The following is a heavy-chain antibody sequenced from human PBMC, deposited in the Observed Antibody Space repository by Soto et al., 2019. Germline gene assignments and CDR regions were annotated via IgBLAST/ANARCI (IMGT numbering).Heavy chain of an antibody. J-gene: IGHJ6*02. CDR1: GFTFSSYA. Sequence: EVQLLESGGGLVQPGGSLRLSCAASGFTFSSYAMSWVRQAPGKGLEWVSAISGSGGSTYYADSVKGRFTISRDNSKNARYLQMNSLTAEDTAEYYCAKDIVVVPAAELAYNYYGMDVWGQGTTVTVSS. CDR2: ISGSGGST. V-gene: IGHV3-23*01. CDR3: AKDIVVVPAAELAYNYYGMDV. D-gene: IGHD2-2*01.